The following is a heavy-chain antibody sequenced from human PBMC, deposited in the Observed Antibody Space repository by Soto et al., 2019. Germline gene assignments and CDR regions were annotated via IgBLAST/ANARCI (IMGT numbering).Heavy chain of an antibody. Sequence: GGSLRLSCAASGFTFSSYAMHWVRHAPGKGLEWVAVISYDGSNKYYADSVKGRSTISRDNSKNTLYLQMNSLRAEDTAVYYCAREYSSSPYYGMDVWGQGTTVTVSS. CDR2: ISYDGSNK. CDR3: AREYSSSPYYGMDV. J-gene: IGHJ6*02. CDR1: GFTFSSYA. D-gene: IGHD6-6*01. V-gene: IGHV3-30-3*01.